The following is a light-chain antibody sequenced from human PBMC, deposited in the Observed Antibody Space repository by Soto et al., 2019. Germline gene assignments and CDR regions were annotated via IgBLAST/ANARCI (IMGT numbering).Light chain of an antibody. CDR1: SISNTGSNT. CDR2: SNH. CDR3: AAWDDGLSGSWV. Sequence: QPVLTQPPSASGTPGQRVTISCSGSSISNTGSNTVNWYQQLPGTAPKLLIYSNHQRPSGVPDRFSGSKSGTSASLAITGLQSEDEADYYCAAWDDGLSGSWVFGGGTKVTVL. J-gene: IGLJ3*02. V-gene: IGLV1-44*01.